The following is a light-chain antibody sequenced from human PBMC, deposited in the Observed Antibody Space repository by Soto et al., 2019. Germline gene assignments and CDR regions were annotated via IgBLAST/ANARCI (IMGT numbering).Light chain of an antibody. CDR3: QQYGSSRWT. CDR1: QSVSSIY. Sequence: EIVLTQSPGTLSKSPGERDTLSCRASQSVSSIYLAWYQQKPGQAPRLLIYGASSRATGIPDRFSGSGSGTDFTLTISRLEPEDFALYYCQQYGSSRWTFGQGTKVEI. J-gene: IGKJ1*01. CDR2: GAS. V-gene: IGKV3-20*01.